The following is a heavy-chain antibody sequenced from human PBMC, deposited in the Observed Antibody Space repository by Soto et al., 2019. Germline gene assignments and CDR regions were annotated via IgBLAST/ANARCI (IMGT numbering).Heavy chain of an antibody. J-gene: IGHJ6*03. CDR2: INSDGSST. V-gene: IGHV3-74*01. D-gene: IGHD5-12*01. Sequence: GGSLRLSCAASGFTFSSYWMHWVRQAPGKGLVWVSRINSDGSSTSYADSVKGRFTISRDNAKNTRYLQMNSLRAEDTAVYYCARGGGDIVATTHYYYYYYMDVWGKGTTVTVSS. CDR1: GFTFSSYW. CDR3: ARGGGDIVATTHYYYYYYMDV.